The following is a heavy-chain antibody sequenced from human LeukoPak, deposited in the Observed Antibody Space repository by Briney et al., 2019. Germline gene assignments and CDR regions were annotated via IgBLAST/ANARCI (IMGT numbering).Heavy chain of an antibody. D-gene: IGHD5-18*01. Sequence: GESLKISCKGSGYSFTSYWIGWVRHMPGKGLEWMGIIDPRDSETRYTPSFQGQVTISVDKSLTTAYLQWNSLKASDTAMYYCARQTAMGRSGDYWGQGTLVTVSS. V-gene: IGHV5-51*01. CDR1: GYSFTSYW. CDR2: IDPRDSET. CDR3: ARQTAMGRSGDY. J-gene: IGHJ4*02.